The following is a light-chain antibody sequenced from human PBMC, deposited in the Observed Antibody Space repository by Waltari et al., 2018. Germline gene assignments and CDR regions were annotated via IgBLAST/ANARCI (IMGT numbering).Light chain of an antibody. Sequence: EVVMTQSPVTLSVSPGERATLSCRASQSVSDDLAWYQQKPGQAPRLLIYGASIRVTGIPVRFSGSGSGTEFTLTISSLQSEDLATYYCQQYNNWPPTFGGGTKVQIK. V-gene: IGKV3-15*01. CDR1: QSVSDD. CDR2: GAS. CDR3: QQYNNWPPT. J-gene: IGKJ4*01.